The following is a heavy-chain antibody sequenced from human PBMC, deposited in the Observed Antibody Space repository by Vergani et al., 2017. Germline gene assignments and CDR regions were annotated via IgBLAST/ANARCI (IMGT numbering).Heavy chain of an antibody. V-gene: IGHV4-59*08. J-gene: IGHJ5*02. D-gene: IGHD3-10*01. Sequence: QVQLQESGPGLVKPSETLSLTCTVSGGSISSYYWSWIRQSPGKGLEWIGYIYSTGSTNYNPSLKSRVTISVDTSKNQFSLKLSSVTAADTAVYYCAGGSYGSGSYINWFDPWGQGTLVTVSS. CDR2: IYSTGST. CDR1: GGSISSYY. CDR3: AGGSYGSGSYINWFDP.